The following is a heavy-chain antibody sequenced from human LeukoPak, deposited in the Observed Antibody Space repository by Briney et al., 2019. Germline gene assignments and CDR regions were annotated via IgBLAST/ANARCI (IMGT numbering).Heavy chain of an antibody. Sequence: WIGYIGYTGDTYYNPSLRSRATISKDTSKTQFSLKLNSVTAADTAVYYCAREVSYYMDVWGRGTTVTVSS. CDR3: AREVSYYMDV. CDR2: IGYTGDT. V-gene: IGHV4-31*02. J-gene: IGHJ6*03.